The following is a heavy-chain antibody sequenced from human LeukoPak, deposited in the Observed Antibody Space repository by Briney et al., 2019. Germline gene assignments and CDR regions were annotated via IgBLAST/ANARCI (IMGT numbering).Heavy chain of an antibody. CDR2: IYYSGST. CDR1: GGSIRGYY. J-gene: IGHJ6*03. D-gene: IGHD3-16*01. V-gene: IGHV4-59*08. CDR3: AVGATHYYMDV. Sequence: PSETLSLTCTVSGGSIRGYYWSWVRQPPGKGLEWIAYIYYSGSTNYNPSLKSRVTISLDTSKNQFSLKLSSVTAADTAVYYCAVGATHYYMDVWGKGTTVTISS.